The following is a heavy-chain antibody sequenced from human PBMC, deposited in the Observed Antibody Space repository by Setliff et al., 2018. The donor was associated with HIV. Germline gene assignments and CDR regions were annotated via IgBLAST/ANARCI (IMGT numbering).Heavy chain of an antibody. CDR1: NGSFSGYY. Sequence: PSETLSLTCAVYNGSFSGYYWTWIRQPPGKGLEWIGEINHSGSTNYSPSLKSRVTISVDASRNQFSLRLSSVTAADTAVYYCATSLITVPPDAFDIWGQGTMVTVSS. J-gene: IGHJ3*02. D-gene: IGHD4-4*01. V-gene: IGHV4-34*01. CDR2: INHSGST. CDR3: ATSLITVPPDAFDI.